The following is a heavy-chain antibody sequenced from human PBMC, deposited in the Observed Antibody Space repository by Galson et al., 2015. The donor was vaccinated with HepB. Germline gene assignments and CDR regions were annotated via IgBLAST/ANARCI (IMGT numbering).Heavy chain of an antibody. J-gene: IGHJ4*02. CDR3: AREKDYYGDYISDY. V-gene: IGHV1-69*04. Sequence: SVKVSCKASGGTFTSYTISWVRQAPGQGLEWMGRIISILDIANHAQKFQGRVTITADKSTSTAYMELRSLRSEDTAVYYCAREKDYYGDYISDYWGQGTLVTVSS. CDR2: IISILDIA. CDR1: GGTFTSYT. D-gene: IGHD4-17*01.